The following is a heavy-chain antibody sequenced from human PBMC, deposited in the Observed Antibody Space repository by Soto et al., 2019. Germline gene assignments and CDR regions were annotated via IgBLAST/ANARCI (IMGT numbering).Heavy chain of an antibody. CDR3: ARVGRYMEVQHDYIWGSYRPRPTSIKRDSFDP. CDR2: INHSGST. D-gene: IGHD3-16*02. CDR1: GGSFSGYY. V-gene: IGHV4-34*01. Sequence: PSETLSLTCAVYGGSFSGYYWSWIRQPPGKGLEWIGEINHSGSTNYNPSLKSRVTISVDTSKNQFSLKLSSVTAADTAVYYCARVGRYMEVQHDYIWGSYRPRPTSIKRDSFDPWGQGTLVTVSS. J-gene: IGHJ5*02.